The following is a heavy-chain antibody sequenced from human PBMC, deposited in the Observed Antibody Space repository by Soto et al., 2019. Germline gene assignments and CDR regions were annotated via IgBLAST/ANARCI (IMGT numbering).Heavy chain of an antibody. V-gene: IGHV1-3*01. J-gene: IGHJ4*02. CDR3: ARVFSGYSYGCFDY. Sequence: GASVKVSFKASGYTFTSYAMHWLRQAPGQRLEWMGWINAGNGNTKYSQKFQGRVTITRDTSASTAYMELSSLRSEDTAVYYCARVFSGYSYGCFDYWGQGTLVTVSS. CDR1: GYTFTSYA. CDR2: INAGNGNT. D-gene: IGHD5-18*01.